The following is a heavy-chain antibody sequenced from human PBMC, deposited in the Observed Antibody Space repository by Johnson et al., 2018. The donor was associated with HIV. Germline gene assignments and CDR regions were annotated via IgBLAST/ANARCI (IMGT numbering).Heavy chain of an antibody. V-gene: IGHV3-13*01. Sequence: EVQLVESGGGVARPGGSLRLSCEASGFTFDDYGMTWVRQPPGKGLEWVSAIGTAGDTDYPGSVKGRFTISRENAKNSLYLQMNSLSAGDTAVYYCARGQRSSWYPVNAFDIWGQGTMVTVSS. D-gene: IGHD6-13*01. CDR3: ARGQRSSWYPVNAFDI. CDR1: GFTFDDYG. J-gene: IGHJ3*02. CDR2: IGTAGDT.